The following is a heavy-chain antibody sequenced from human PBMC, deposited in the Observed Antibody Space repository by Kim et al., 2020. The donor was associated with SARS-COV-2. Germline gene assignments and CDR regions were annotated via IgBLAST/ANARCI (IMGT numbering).Heavy chain of an antibody. J-gene: IGHJ6*02. V-gene: IGHV1-69*04. CDR3: ARREGATPRSYYYYYGMDV. CDR1: VGTFSSYA. D-gene: IGHD5-12*01. CDR2: IIPILGIA. Sequence: SVKVSCKASVGTFSSYAISWVRQAPGQGLEWMGRIIPILGIANYAQKFQGRVTITADKSTSTAYMELSSLRSEDTAVYYCARREGATPRSYYYYYGMDVWGQGTTVTVSS.